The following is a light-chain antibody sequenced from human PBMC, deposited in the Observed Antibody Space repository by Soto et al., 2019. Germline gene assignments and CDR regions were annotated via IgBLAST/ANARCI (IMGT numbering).Light chain of an antibody. CDR2: LTS. V-gene: IGKV1-39*01. CDR1: QSISTY. Sequence: DIPMTQSPSSLSASVGDRVTITCRASQSISTYLNWFQQKPGRAPKLLIYLTSTLQSGVPSRFSGSGSGTDFTLTISSLQPEEFATYYCQQSSTPPWTFGQGTKVDVK. J-gene: IGKJ1*01. CDR3: QQSSTPPWT.